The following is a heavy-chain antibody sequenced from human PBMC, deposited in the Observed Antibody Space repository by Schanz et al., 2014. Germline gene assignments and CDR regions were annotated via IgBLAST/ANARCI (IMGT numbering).Heavy chain of an antibody. CDR3: ARGSQWLVMGMTNYFDY. V-gene: IGHV3-21*01. Sequence: EVQLVESGGGLVKPGGSLRLSCAASGFTFSTYSMNWVRQAPGKGLEWVSSISSGGSSVYYVGSVKGRFTISRDNAKNALYLQMNSLRAEDTAVYYCARGSQWLVMGMTNYFDYWGQGSLVTVSS. D-gene: IGHD6-19*01. CDR2: ISSGGSSV. CDR1: GFTFSTYS. J-gene: IGHJ4*02.